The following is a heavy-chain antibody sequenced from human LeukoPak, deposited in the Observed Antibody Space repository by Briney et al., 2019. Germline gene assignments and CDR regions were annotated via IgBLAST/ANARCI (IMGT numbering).Heavy chain of an antibody. CDR3: ARESSGWLQLFDY. V-gene: IGHV3-66*01. CDR2: IYSGGST. D-gene: IGHD5-24*01. Sequence: GGSLRLSCAASGFTVSSKYLSWVRQAPGKGLEWVSVIYSGGSTYYADSVKGRFTISRDNSKNTVYLQMNSLRAEDTAVYYCARESSGWLQLFDYWGQGTLVTVSS. J-gene: IGHJ4*02. CDR1: GFTVSSKY.